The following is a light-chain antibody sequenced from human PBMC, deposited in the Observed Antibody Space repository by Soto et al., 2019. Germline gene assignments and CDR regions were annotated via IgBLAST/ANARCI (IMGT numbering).Light chain of an antibody. CDR2: GAS. CDR3: QQYGSSSYT. CDR1: QSVSSSY. V-gene: IGKV3-20*01. J-gene: IGKJ2*01. Sequence: EIVLTQSPGTLSLSPGERATLSCRASQSVSSSYLAWYQQKPGQAPRLLIYGASSRATGIPDRFSGSGSGTDFTLTISILEPEDCAVYYCQQYGSSSYTFGQGTKLEIK.